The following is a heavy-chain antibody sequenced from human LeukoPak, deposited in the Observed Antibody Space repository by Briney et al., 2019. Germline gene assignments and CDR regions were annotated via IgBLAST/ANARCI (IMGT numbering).Heavy chain of an antibody. CDR1: GYTFTGYY. Sequence: ASVKVSCKASGYTFTGYYMHWVRQAPGQGLEWMGWINPNSGGTNYAQKFQGRVTMTRDTSISTAYMELSRLRSDDTDVYYCARDRSVGAANNWFDPWGQGTLVTVSS. D-gene: IGHD2-15*01. V-gene: IGHV1-2*02. CDR3: ARDRSVGAANNWFDP. CDR2: INPNSGGT. J-gene: IGHJ5*02.